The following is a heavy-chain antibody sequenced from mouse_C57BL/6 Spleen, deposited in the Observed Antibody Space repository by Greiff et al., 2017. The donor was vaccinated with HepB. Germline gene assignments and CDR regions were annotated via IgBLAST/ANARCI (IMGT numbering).Heavy chain of an antibody. CDR2: ISYSGST. J-gene: IGHJ4*01. D-gene: IGHD4-1*01. CDR3: ARDGKGYYYAMDY. V-gene: IGHV3-1*01. CDR1: GYSITSGYD. Sequence: VQLKESGPGMVKPSQSLSLTCTVTGYSITSGYDWHWIRHFPGNKLEWMGYISYSGSTNYNPSLKSRISITHDTSKNHFFLKLNSVTTEDTATYYCARDGKGYYYAMDYWGQGTSVTVSS.